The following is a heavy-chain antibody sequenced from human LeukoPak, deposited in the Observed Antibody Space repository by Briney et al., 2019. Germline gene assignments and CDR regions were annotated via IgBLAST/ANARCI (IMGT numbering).Heavy chain of an antibody. CDR2: MYSCGHT. CDR1: GLSVSSNC. CDR3: ARDLHPSHFDS. V-gene: IGHV3-53*01. J-gene: IGHJ4*02. Sequence: GGYLRPSCVESGLSVSSNCMGWVHQAVGKGLEWVSVMYSCGHTYYADSVKGRFTVSRDNSKNTLYLQMNSLRAEDTAVYYCARDLHPSHFDSWGQGTLVTVSS.